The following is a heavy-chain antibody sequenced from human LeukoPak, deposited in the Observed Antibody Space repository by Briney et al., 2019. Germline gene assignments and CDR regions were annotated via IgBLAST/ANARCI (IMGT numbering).Heavy chain of an antibody. D-gene: IGHD3-3*01. CDR2: IYYSGST. V-gene: IGHV4-59*01. J-gene: IGHJ5*02. CDR3: ARDGGQWGFGVVTNWFDP. Sequence: PSDTLSLTCTVSGGSISSYYWSWIRQPPGKGLEWIGYIYYSGSTNYNPSLKSRVTISVDTSKNQLSLKLSSVTAADTAVYYCARDGGQWGFGVVTNWFDPWGQGTLVTVSS. CDR1: GGSISSYY.